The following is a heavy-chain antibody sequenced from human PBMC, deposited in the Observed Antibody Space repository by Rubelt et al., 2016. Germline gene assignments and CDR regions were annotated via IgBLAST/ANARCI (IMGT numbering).Heavy chain of an antibody. V-gene: IGHV4-39*01. CDR3: ARHAFIVTTGSFWDY. CDR2: IAYSVST. D-gene: IGHD4-17*01. Sequence: QLQLQESGPGLVQPSETLSLTCTISGDSISSNSFYWGWIRQPPGKGLEWIGSIAYSVSTSSNPALRSRVTVSVATSKYQFSLKLRSVPAADTAVYYCARHAFIVTTGSFWDYWGQGTLITVSS. J-gene: IGHJ4*02. CDR1: GDSISSNSFY.